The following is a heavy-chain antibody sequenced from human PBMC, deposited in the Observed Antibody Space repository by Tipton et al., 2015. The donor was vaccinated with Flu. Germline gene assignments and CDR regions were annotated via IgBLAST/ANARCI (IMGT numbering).Heavy chain of an antibody. Sequence: SLRLSCAAPGFTFSNYWMHWVRQAPGKGLVWVSRISPDGSDIEYADSVKGRFTISRDNAKNTLYLQMNSLRVEDTAVYYCARGAVSGCFDYWGQGTLVTVSS. CDR2: ISPDGSDI. D-gene: IGHD6-19*01. CDR3: ARGAVSGCFDY. J-gene: IGHJ4*02. V-gene: IGHV3-74*03. CDR1: GFTFSNYW.